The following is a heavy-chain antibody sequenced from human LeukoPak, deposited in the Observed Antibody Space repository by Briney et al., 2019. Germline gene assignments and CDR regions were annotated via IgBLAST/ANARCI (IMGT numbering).Heavy chain of an antibody. CDR3: ATGYYGSGRPPDMGY. V-gene: IGHV1-24*01. CDR2: FDPEDGET. J-gene: IGHJ4*02. D-gene: IGHD3-10*01. Sequence: ASVKVSCKVSGYTLTELSMHWVRQAPGKGLEWMGGFDPEDGETIYAQKFQGRVTMTEDTSTDTAYMELSSLRAEDTAVYYCATGYYGSGRPPDMGYWGQGTLVTVSS. CDR1: GYTLTELS.